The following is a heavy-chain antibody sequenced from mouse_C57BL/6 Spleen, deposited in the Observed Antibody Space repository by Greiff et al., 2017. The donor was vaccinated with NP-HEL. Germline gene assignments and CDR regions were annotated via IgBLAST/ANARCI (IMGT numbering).Heavy chain of an antibody. CDR3: AREGGYPWFAY. CDR2: ISDGGSYT. V-gene: IGHV5-4*01. D-gene: IGHD1-1*02. CDR1: GFTFSSYA. Sequence: DVKLVESGGGLVKPGGSPKLSCAASGFTFSSYAMSWVRQTPEKRLEWVATISDGGSYTYYPDNVKGRFTISRDNAKNNLYLQMSHLKSEDTAMYYCAREGGYPWFAYWGQGTLVTVSA. J-gene: IGHJ3*01.